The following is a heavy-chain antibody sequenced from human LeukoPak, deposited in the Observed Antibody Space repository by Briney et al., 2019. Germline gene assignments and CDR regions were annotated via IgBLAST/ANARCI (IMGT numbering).Heavy chain of an antibody. V-gene: IGHV3-23*01. Sequence: GGSLRLSCLTSGLTLSTNAMSWVRQAPGKGLEWISGISGSGASTYYADSVKGRFTISRDDSRNTLYLQMNSLRGDDTAVYYCAKDVGKWESLHFFDYWGQGTLVTVSS. CDR2: ISGSGAST. CDR3: AKDVGKWESLHFFDY. J-gene: IGHJ4*02. D-gene: IGHD1-26*01. CDR1: GLTLSTNA.